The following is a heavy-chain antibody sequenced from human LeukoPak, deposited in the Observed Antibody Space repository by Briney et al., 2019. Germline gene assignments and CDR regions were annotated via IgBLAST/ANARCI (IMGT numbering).Heavy chain of an antibody. CDR3: ARHSLIGTTPFDY. D-gene: IGHD1-20*01. Sequence: ASVKVSCKASGGTFSSYAISWVRQAPGQGLEWMGVINPSGGSTAYAQQFQGRVTMTRDTSTSTVYMELSSLRSEDTAVYYCARHSLIGTTPFDYWGQGTLVTVSS. CDR2: INPSGGST. CDR1: GGTFSSYA. V-gene: IGHV1-46*01. J-gene: IGHJ4*02.